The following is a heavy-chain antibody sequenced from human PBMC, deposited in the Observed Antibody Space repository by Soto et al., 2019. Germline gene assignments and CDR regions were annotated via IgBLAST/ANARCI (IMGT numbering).Heavy chain of an antibody. V-gene: IGHV1-3*01. CDR3: ARVMGWLDY. Sequence: QRLEWMGWINAGNGNTKYSQKFQGRVTITRDTSASTAYMELSSLRSEDTAVYYYARVMGWLDYWGQRTLVSVSS. D-gene: IGHD1-26*01. CDR2: INAGNGNT. J-gene: IGHJ4*02.